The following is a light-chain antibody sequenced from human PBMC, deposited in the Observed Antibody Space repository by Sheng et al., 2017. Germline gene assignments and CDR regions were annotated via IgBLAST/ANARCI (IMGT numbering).Light chain of an antibody. V-gene: IGKV3-11*01. J-gene: IGKJ5*01. CDR3: QQRSTWPIT. CDR2: GAS. CDR1: QSVGSV. Sequence: EIVLTQSPATLSLSPGERVTLSCRASQSVGSVLAWYQQKLGQAPRLLIYGASTRATGIPARFSGSGSGTEFTLTISSLQSEDFAVYYCQQRSTWPITFGQGTRLDIK.